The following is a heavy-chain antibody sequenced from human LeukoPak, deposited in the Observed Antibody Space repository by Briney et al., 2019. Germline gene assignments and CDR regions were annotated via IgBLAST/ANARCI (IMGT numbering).Heavy chain of an antibody. CDR3: VKDLRHRSTCNCYGWLDP. Sequence: GGSLRLSCAASGFTFNAYAMSWVRQAPGKGLEWVSAISPSGDNMYYADSVKGRFIISRDNSKNTLSLQMNSLRVEDTATYYCVKDLRHRSTCNCYGWLDPWGQGTLVTVSS. V-gene: IGHV3-23*01. CDR1: GFTFNAYA. CDR2: ISPSGDNM. J-gene: IGHJ5*02. D-gene: IGHD2/OR15-2a*01.